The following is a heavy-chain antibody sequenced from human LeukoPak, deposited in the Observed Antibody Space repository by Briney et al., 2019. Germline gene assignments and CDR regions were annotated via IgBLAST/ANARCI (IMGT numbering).Heavy chain of an antibody. CDR3: ARELSMAV. CDR2: ISSSSTTI. Sequence: GGSLRLSCAASGFTFNTFTMNWVRQAPGKGLEWVSYISSSSTTIYYADSVKGRSTISRDNAKNSLYLQMNSLRDEDTAVYYCARELSMAVWGQGTTVTVSS. J-gene: IGHJ6*02. CDR1: GFTFNTFT. V-gene: IGHV3-48*02.